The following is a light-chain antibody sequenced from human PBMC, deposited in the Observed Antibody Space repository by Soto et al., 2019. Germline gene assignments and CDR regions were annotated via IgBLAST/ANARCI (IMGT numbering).Light chain of an antibody. CDR2: WGS. Sequence: DIVMTQSPLSLPVTPGEPASISCRSSQSLLHSNGYNYLDWYLEKPGQSPQLLIYWGSNRASGVPGRFSGSGSGTDFTLKISRVEAEDVGVYYCMQALQTPYTFGQGTKLEIK. CDR3: MQALQTPYT. J-gene: IGKJ2*01. V-gene: IGKV2-28*01. CDR1: QSLLHSNGYNY.